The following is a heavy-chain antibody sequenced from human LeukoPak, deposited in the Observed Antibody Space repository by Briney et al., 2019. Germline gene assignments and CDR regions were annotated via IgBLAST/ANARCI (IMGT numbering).Heavy chain of an antibody. D-gene: IGHD2-2*03. CDR1: GFTVSSYA. CDR3: AKVETWAGYCSSTSCYVDYFDY. CDR2: ISGSGGRP. V-gene: IGHV3-23*01. J-gene: IGHJ4*02. Sequence: GGSLRLACAASGFTVSSYAMRWVRQAPGKGLEWVSGISGSGGRPHYADSVKGRFPISRDNSKNTLYLQMTSLRAEDTAVYYCAKVETWAGYCSSTSCYVDYFDYWGQGTLVTVSS.